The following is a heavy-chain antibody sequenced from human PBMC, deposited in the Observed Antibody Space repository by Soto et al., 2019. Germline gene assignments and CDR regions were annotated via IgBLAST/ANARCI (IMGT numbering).Heavy chain of an antibody. D-gene: IGHD5-18*01. Sequence: QVQLQESSPGLVKPSQTLSLTCTVSGGSISSGDYYWSWIRQPPGKGLEWIGYIYYSGTTYYNPSLKSRVTISVDTSKNQFSLKLSSVTAADTAVYYCARALIQLWPHYYYGMDVWGQGTTVTVSS. J-gene: IGHJ6*02. CDR2: IYYSGTT. V-gene: IGHV4-30-4*01. CDR1: GGSISSGDYY. CDR3: ARALIQLWPHYYYGMDV.